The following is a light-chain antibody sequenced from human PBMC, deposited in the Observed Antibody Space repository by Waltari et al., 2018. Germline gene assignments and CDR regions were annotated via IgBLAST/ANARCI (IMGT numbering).Light chain of an antibody. CDR2: LNN. CDR3: AAWDGSLNGVV. CDR1: SSNIGTYN. Sequence: QSVLTQPPSASGTPGQRVTISCSGSSSNIGTYNVNWYQHLPGAAPKLLICLNNHRPPGSPDRFSASKSGTSGSPAISGLQSEEEADYYCAAWDGSLNGVVFGGGTKLTVL. J-gene: IGLJ2*01. V-gene: IGLV1-44*01.